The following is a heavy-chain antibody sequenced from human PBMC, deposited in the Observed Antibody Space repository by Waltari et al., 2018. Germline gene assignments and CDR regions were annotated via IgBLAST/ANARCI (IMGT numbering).Heavy chain of an antibody. CDR3: ASMSIAAAPELSY. CDR2: IYYIGST. CDR1: GGSISSSSYY. D-gene: IGHD6-13*01. Sequence: QLQLQESGPGLVKPSETLSLTCTVSGGSISSSSYYWGWIRQPPGKGLEWIGSIYYIGSTSYNPSFKSRVTISVDTSKNQFSLKLSSVTAADTAVYYCASMSIAAAPELSYWGQGTLVTVSS. J-gene: IGHJ4*02. V-gene: IGHV4-39*07.